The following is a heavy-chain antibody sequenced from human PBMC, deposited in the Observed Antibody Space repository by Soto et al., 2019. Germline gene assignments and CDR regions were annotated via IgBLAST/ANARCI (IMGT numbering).Heavy chain of an antibody. CDR2: ITGSSDYT. CDR3: ARGEQQQLVLDWFDH. Sequence: GVLKLYYEASGFIFSSYAVNWVRQAPGKWLQLVSSITGSSDYTSYIASVKSRFTISRDNSKNTLYLQMNSLRADDTAVYYCARGEQQQLVLDWFDHWGQGTLVTVSS. J-gene: IGHJ5*02. D-gene: IGHD6-13*01. CDR1: GFIFSSYA. V-gene: IGHV3-23*01.